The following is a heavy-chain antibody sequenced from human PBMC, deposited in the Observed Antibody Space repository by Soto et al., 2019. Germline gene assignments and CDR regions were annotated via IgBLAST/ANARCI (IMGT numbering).Heavy chain of an antibody. J-gene: IGHJ4*02. V-gene: IGHV1-69-2*01. D-gene: IGHD1-1*01. CDR2: VDPEDGET. Sequence: ASVKVSCKVSGYTFTDYYMHWVQQAPGKGLEWMGLVDPEDGETIYAEKLQGRVTINADTSTDTAYMELSSLRSEDTAVYYCATAERRREYYFDYWGRRTPVAVYS. CDR3: ATAERRREYYFDY. CDR1: GYTFTDYY.